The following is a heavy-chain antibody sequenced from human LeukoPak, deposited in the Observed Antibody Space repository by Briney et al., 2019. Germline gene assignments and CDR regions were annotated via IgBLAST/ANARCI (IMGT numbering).Heavy chain of an antibody. D-gene: IGHD6-19*01. CDR3: ATDIGSGWSRLDAFHV. CDR2: INQDGAEN. J-gene: IGHJ3*01. V-gene: IGHV3-7*01. Sequence: PGGSLRLSCAASGFTFSSYWMTWVRQAPGKGLEWVANINQDGAENYYVDSVKGRFTISRDNAKNSLYLQMHSLRAEDTAVYHCATDIGSGWSRLDAFHVWGQGTMVTVSS. CDR1: GFTFSSYW.